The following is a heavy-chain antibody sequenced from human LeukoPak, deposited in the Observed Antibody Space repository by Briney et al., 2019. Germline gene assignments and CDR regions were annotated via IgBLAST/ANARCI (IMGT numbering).Heavy chain of an antibody. D-gene: IGHD1-26*01. CDR1: GFTFGDYA. CDR2: IRSKSYGGTT. V-gene: IGHV3-49*03. J-gene: IGHJ4*02. Sequence: SGGSLRLSCTASGFTFGDYAMSWFRQAPGKGLEWVGFIRSKSYGGTTEYAASVTGRFTISTDDSKSIAYLQMNSLKTEDTAVYYCTRAWYSGSYLFDYWGQGTLVTVSS. CDR3: TRAWYSGSYLFDY.